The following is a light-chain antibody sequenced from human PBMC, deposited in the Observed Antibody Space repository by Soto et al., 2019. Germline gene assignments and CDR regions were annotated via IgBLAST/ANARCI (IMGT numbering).Light chain of an antibody. CDR2: GAS. CDR3: QHYNNWLGT. J-gene: IGKJ4*01. V-gene: IGKV3-15*01. Sequence: EIGMTQSPSTLSVYRGERATLSCRANQAISSNLAWYQQKPGQAPRLLIYGASTRATGIPDRFSGSGSGTEFILTISSLQSEDFAVYYCQHYNNWLGTFGGGTKVDIK. CDR1: QAISSN.